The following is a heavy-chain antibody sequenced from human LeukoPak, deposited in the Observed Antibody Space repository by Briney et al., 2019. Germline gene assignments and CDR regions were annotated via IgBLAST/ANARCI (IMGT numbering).Heavy chain of an antibody. D-gene: IGHD2-2*01. V-gene: IGHV3-21*01. CDR2: ISSSSSYI. J-gene: IGHJ4*02. CDR1: GFTFGSYS. Sequence: GALRLSCAASGFTFGSYSMNWVRQAPGKGLEWVSSISSSSSYIYYADSVKGRFTISRDNAKNSLYLQMNSLRAEDTAVYYCASPREYQLLYFGYWGQGTLVTVSS. CDR3: ASPREYQLLYFGY.